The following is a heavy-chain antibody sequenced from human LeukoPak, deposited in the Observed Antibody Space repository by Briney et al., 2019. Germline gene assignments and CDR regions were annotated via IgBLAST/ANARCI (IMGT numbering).Heavy chain of an antibody. CDR2: ISSSGSTI. CDR3: AIIVATIVEREHFDY. V-gene: IGHV3-48*03. J-gene: IGHJ4*02. D-gene: IGHD5-12*01. CDR1: GFTFSSYE. Sequence: GGSLRLSCAASGFTFSSYEMNWVRQAPGKGLEWVSYISSSGSTIYYADSVKGRFTISRDNAKNSLYLQMNSLRAEDTAVYYCAIIVATIVEREHFDYWGQGTLVTVSS.